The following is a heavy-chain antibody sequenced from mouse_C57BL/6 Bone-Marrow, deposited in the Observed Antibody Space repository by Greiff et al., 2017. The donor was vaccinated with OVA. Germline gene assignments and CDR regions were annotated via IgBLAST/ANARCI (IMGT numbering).Heavy chain of an antibody. CDR1: GYTFTSYW. J-gene: IGHJ3*01. CDR3: ARGGGY. V-gene: IGHV1-69*01. Sequence: QVQLQQPGAELVMPGASVKLSCKASGYTFTSYWMHWVKQRPGQGLAWIGEIDPSDSYTNYNQKFKGKSTLTVDKSSSSAYMQLGSLTAEDSAVYYCARGGGYWGQGTLVTVSA. CDR2: IDPSDSYT.